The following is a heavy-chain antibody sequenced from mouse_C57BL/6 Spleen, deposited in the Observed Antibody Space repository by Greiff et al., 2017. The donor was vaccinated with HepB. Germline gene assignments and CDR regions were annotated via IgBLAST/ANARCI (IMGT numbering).Heavy chain of an antibody. CDR3: ARRVYYDYDSGFAY. CDR1: GYTFTGYW. CDR2: ILPGSGST. V-gene: IGHV1-9*01. J-gene: IGHJ3*01. D-gene: IGHD2-4*01. Sequence: VQLAESGAELMKPGASVKLSCKATGYTFTGYWIEWVKQRPGHGLEWIGEILPGSGSTNYNEKFKGKATFTADTSSNTAYMPRSSLTTEDSAIYYCARRVYYDYDSGFAYWGQGTLVTVSA.